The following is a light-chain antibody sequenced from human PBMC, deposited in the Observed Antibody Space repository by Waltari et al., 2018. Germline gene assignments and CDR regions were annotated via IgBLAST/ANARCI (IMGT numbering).Light chain of an antibody. J-gene: IGLJ3*02. CDR2: DVS. V-gene: IGLV2-14*03. Sequence: WYQHHPGKAPKVSIYDVSKRPSGVSNRFSGSKSGNPASLIISGLQADDEADYYCVSYTTISTWVFGGGTKLTVL. CDR3: VSYTTISTWV.